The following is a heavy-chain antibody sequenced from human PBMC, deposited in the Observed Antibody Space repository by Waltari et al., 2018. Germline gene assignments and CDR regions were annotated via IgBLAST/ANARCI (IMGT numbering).Heavy chain of an antibody. V-gene: IGHV4-4*02. CDR1: GVFITEVHW. D-gene: IGHD3-10*01. J-gene: IGHJ5*02. CDR3: ARVMIRGVKRFDP. Sequence: VHLQESGPGLVQPSGTLSLTCAVSGVFITEVHWWSWVRQPPGKGLEWIGEMFHRGITNYNRSLKSRVTISVDASKNLFFLNLTSVTAADTAMYYCARVMIRGVKRFDPWGQGLQVTVSS. CDR2: MFHRGIT.